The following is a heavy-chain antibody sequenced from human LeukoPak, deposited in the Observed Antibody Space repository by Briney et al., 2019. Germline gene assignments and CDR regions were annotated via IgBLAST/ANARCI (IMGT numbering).Heavy chain of an antibody. Sequence: SETLSLTCTVSGGSIRNYCWSWIRQPPGKGLEWIGYIHYSGSTNYNPSLKSRVTISVDTSKNKFSLKMSSVTAADTAVYYCARGGLGSGYDLGPDYWGQGTLVTVSS. J-gene: IGHJ4*02. V-gene: IGHV4-59*01. D-gene: IGHD5-12*01. CDR1: GGSIRNYC. CDR3: ARGGLGSGYDLGPDY. CDR2: IHYSGST.